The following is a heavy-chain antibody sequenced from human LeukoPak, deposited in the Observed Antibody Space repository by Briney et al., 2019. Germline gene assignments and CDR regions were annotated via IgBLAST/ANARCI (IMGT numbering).Heavy chain of an antibody. J-gene: IGHJ5*02. CDR3: ATMVRGVSNWFDP. D-gene: IGHD3-10*01. CDR2: IYNSGST. Sequence: SETLSLTCTVSGGSIGSYYWSWIRQPPGKGLEWIGYIYNSGSTNYNPSLKSRVTISLDTSKNQVSLKLTSVTAADTAVYYCATMVRGVSNWFDPWGQGTLVSVAS. CDR1: GGSIGSYY. V-gene: IGHV4-59*03.